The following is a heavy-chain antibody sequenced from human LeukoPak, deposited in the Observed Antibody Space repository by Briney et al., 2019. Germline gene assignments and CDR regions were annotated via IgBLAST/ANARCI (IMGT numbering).Heavy chain of an antibody. V-gene: IGHV3-23*01. CDR2: ISGSGGGT. D-gene: IGHD1-26*01. J-gene: IGHJ4*02. Sequence: ESMRLSCAASGFTFSSYAMSWVRQAPGKGLEWVSAISGSGGGTYYADSVKGRFTISRDNSKNTLYLQMNSLRAEDTAVYYCAKVGAHRGGDYWGEGTLDPVSS. CDR1: GFTFSSYA. CDR3: AKVGAHRGGDY.